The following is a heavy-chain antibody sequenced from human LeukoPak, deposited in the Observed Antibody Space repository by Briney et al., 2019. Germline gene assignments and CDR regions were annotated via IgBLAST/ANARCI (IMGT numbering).Heavy chain of an antibody. CDR1: GDSIRSGYY. CDR2: VYHSGTT. J-gene: IGHJ4*02. D-gene: IGHD4-17*01. V-gene: IGHV4-38-2*02. CDR3: ARDPAEDGDFFFDH. Sequence: SETLSLTCVVSGDSIRSGYYWGWVRQPPGKGLEWIGSVYHSGTTHYNPSLNSRVTISLDMSKNQFSLRLTSVTAADTALYFCARDPAEDGDFFFDHWGQGTLVTVSS.